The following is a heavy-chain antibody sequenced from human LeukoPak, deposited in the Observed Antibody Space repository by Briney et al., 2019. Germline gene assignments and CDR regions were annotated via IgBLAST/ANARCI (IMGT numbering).Heavy chain of an antibody. Sequence: GGSLRLSWAASGFTFSSYAMSWVRQAPGKGLEWVSAIRGSGGNTYYADSVKGRFTISRDNSKNTLYLQMNSLRAEDTAVYYCAKPYYGSGSYYGFNYYAFDYWGQGTLVTVSS. CDR2: IRGSGGNT. CDR3: AKPYYGSGSYYGFNYYAFDY. CDR1: GFTFSSYA. V-gene: IGHV3-23*01. J-gene: IGHJ4*02. D-gene: IGHD3-10*01.